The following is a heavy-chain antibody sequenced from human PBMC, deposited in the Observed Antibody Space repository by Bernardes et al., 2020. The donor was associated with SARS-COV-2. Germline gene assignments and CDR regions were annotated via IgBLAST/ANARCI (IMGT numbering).Heavy chain of an antibody. CDR2: SRGKGDSYTT. V-gene: IGHV3-72*01. CDR3: ARDQWLPDYSDVLDV. D-gene: IGHD6-19*01. CDR1: GFTFSDHY. Sequence: GGSLRLSCAASGFTFSDHYMDWVRQAPGKGLEWVGRSRGKGDSYTTEYAASVKGRFTISRDDSKNSVYLQMNSLKIEDTAVYYCARDQWLPDYSDVLDVWGQGTKVTVS. J-gene: IGHJ6*02.